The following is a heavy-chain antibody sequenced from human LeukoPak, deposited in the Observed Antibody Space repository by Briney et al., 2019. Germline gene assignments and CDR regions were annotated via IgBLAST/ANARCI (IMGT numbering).Heavy chain of an antibody. CDR3: ARDLLGIAAAGTDGIWFDP. CDR2: ISAYNGNT. Sequence: ASVKVSCKASGYTFTSYGISWVRQAPGQGLEWMGWISAYNGNTNYAQKLQGRVTMTTDTSTSTAYMELRSLRSDDTAVYYCARDLLGIAAAGTDGIWFDPWGQGTLVTVSS. V-gene: IGHV1-18*01. CDR1: GYTFTSYG. D-gene: IGHD6-13*01. J-gene: IGHJ5*02.